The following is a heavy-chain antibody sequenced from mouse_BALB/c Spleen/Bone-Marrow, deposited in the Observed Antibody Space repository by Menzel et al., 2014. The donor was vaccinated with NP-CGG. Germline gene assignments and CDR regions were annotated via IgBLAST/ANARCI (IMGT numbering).Heavy chain of an antibody. CDR2: IDPNIGGT. CDR1: GYTFTDYT. Sequence: EVQLQQSGPELVKPGASVKISCKTSGYTFTDYTIHWVKQSPGKSLEWIGNIDPNIGGTTYNQKFKGKATLTLDKSSRTAYMELRSLTSEDSAVYYCARGRFAYWGQGTLVTVSA. CDR3: ARGRFAY. V-gene: IGHV1-22*01. J-gene: IGHJ3*01.